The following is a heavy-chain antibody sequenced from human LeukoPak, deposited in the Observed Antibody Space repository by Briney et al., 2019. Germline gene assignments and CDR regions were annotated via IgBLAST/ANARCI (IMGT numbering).Heavy chain of an antibody. J-gene: IGHJ5*01. Sequence: SETLSLTCTVSGDSISAYYWSWIRQPAGRGLEWIGRIHASGSTRYNPSLKSRVTMSVDTSKNQFSLKLTSVAAADTALYFCARGMSAAYDYNWFDSWGQGTLVTVSS. D-gene: IGHD5-12*01. CDR2: IHASGST. CDR3: ARGMSAAYDYNWFDS. CDR1: GDSISAYY. V-gene: IGHV4-4*07.